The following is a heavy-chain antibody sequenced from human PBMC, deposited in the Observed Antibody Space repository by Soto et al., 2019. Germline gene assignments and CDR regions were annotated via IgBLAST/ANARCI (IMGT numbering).Heavy chain of an antibody. Sequence: QISLKESGPTLVKPTQTLTLTCTFSGFSLTTGGLGVGWIRQPPGKALEWLAIIYWDDDKRYSPSLKSRLTITNDPSKSHVVLTTTNMDPVDTATYYCAGGGLTAWGGDGMGVWGQGIKVSVSS. CDR3: AGGGLTAWGGDGMGV. V-gene: IGHV2-5*02. CDR1: GFSLTTGGLG. CDR2: IYWDDDK. D-gene: IGHD2-21*02. J-gene: IGHJ6*02.